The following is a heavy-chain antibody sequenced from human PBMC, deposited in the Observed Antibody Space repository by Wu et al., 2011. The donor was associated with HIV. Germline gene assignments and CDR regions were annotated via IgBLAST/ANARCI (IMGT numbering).Heavy chain of an antibody. Sequence: QVQLVQSGADVKKPGASVKVSCKASGYTFNTYGISWVRQAPGQGLEWMGWISAYNGDTKYAQKLQGRVTMTSDTSTSTAYMELRSLRSDDTAVYYCARGYGGSSSYHGMDVWGQGTTVTVSS. CDR3: ARGYGGSSSYHGMDV. CDR1: GYTFNTYG. D-gene: IGHD4-23*01. CDR2: ISAYNGDT. V-gene: IGHV1-18*01. J-gene: IGHJ6*02.